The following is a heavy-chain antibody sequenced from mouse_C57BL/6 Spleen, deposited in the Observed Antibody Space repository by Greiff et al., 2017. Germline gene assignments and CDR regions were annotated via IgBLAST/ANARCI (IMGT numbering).Heavy chain of an antibody. D-gene: IGHD1-1*01. CDR2: IDPSASYT. V-gene: IGHV1-69*01. CDR3: ARSLRYFGRWAY. Sequence: VQLQQPGAELVMPGASVKLSCKASGYTFTSYWMHWVKQRPGQGLEWIGEIDPSASYTNYNQKFKGKSTLTVDKSSSTAYMQLSSLTSEDSAVYYCARSLRYFGRWAYWGQGTLVTVSA. J-gene: IGHJ3*01. CDR1: GYTFTSYW.